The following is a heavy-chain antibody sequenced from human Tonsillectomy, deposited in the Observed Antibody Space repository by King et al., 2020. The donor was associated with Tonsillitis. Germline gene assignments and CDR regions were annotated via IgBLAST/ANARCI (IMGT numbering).Heavy chain of an antibody. V-gene: IGHV3-53*01. CDR3: ARANDYGGNSFGSSWYFDL. CDR1: GFTVSSNY. CDR2: IYSGGST. Sequence: VQLVESGGGLIQPGGSLRLSCAASGFTVSSNYMSWVRQAPGKGLEWVSVIYSGGSTYYADSVKGRFTISRDNSKNTLYLQMNSLRAEDTAVYYCARANDYGGNSFGSSWYFDLWGRGTLVTVSS. J-gene: IGHJ2*01. D-gene: IGHD4-23*01.